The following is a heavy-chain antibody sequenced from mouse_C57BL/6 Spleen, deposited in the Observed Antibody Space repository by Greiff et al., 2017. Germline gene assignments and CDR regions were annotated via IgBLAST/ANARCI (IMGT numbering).Heavy chain of an antibody. Sequence: QVQLQQPGAELVRPGTSVKLSCKASGYTFTSYWMHWVKQRPGQGLEWIGVIDPSDSYTNYNQKFKGKATLTVDTSSSKAYMQLSRLTSEDSAVYDCAINYYEYGVPYYYAIDYWGQGTSVTVSS. CDR2: IDPSDSYT. D-gene: IGHD2-4*01. CDR1: GYTFTSYW. V-gene: IGHV1-59*01. J-gene: IGHJ4*01. CDR3: AINYYEYGVPYYYAIDY.